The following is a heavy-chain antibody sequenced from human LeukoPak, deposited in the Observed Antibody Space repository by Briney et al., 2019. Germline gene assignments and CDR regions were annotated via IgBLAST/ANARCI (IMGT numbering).Heavy chain of an antibody. V-gene: IGHV4-38-2*01. D-gene: IGHD3-9*01. Sequence: SETLSLSCAASGYLISDGYFWGWIRQPPGKGLGGIGSIHNDGSTSYSASLRSRVTISGDTSKNQFSLKLRSVTAADTAFYYCARVIRYDILTGFYFDHWGQGTLVTVSS. CDR2: IHNDGST. J-gene: IGHJ4*02. CDR1: GYLISDGYF. CDR3: ARVIRYDILTGFYFDH.